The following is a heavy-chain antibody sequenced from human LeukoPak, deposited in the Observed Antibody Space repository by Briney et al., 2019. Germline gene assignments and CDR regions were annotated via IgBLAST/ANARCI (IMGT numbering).Heavy chain of an antibody. Sequence: GESLKISCKGSGYSFTSYWIGWVRQMPGKGLEWMGIIYPGDSDTRYSPSFQCQVTISADKSISTAYLQWSSLKASDTAMYYCARLVHYDFWSGLDDYWGQGTLVTVSS. CDR1: GYSFTSYW. D-gene: IGHD3-3*01. V-gene: IGHV5-51*01. CDR2: IYPGDSDT. CDR3: ARLVHYDFWSGLDDY. J-gene: IGHJ4*02.